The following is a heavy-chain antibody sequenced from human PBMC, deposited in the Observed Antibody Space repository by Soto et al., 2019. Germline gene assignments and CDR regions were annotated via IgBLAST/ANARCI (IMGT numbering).Heavy chain of an antibody. J-gene: IGHJ4*02. V-gene: IGHV3-66*01. Sequence: GGSLRLSCAASGFTVSSNYMSWVRQAPGKGLEWVSVIYSGGSTYYADSVKGRFTISRDNSKNTLYLQMNSLRAEDTAVYYCARGFETTVTYYFDYWGQGTLVTVSS. CDR1: GFTVSSNY. D-gene: IGHD4-17*01. CDR2: IYSGGST. CDR3: ARGFETTVTYYFDY.